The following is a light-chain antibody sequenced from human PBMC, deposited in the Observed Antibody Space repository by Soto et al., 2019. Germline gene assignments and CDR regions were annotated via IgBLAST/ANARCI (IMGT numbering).Light chain of an antibody. CDR1: QSISNY. CDR2: AAS. CDR3: QQSYSHPWT. Sequence: DIQMTQSPSALSASVGDRVTITCRASQSISNYLNWYQHKAGKAPKVLIYAASSLQRGVPSRFSGSGSGTDFTLIISSLQPEDFATYYCQQSYSHPWTFGQGTKVDIK. V-gene: IGKV1-39*01. J-gene: IGKJ1*01.